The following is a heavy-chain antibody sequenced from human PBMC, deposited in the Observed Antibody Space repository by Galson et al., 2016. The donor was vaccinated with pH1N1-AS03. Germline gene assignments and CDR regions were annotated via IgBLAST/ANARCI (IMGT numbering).Heavy chain of an antibody. CDR2: ISSSGDTT. D-gene: IGHD3-22*01. V-gene: IGHV3-48*03. CDR3: VRAEPYYYDRRKYFAFLL. CDR1: GFTFGDFE. Sequence: SLRLSCAAPGFTFGDFEMNWVRQAPGKGLEWVAYISSSGDTTYYADSVKGRFTISRDSVKDSLYLQMASLRVEDTALYYCVRAEPYYYDRRKYFAFLLWGQGTTVIVSS. J-gene: IGHJ3*01.